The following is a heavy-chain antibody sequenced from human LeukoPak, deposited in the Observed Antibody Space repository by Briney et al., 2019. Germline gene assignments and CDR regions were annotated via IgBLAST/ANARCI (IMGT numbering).Heavy chain of an antibody. V-gene: IGHV4-38-2*02. Sequence: SETLSLTCTVSGYSISSGYYWGWIRQPPGKGLEWIGSIYHSGSTYYNPSLKSRVTISVDTSKNQFSLKLSSVTAADTAVYYCARDGRGQWLVPALFDYWGQGTLVTVSS. J-gene: IGHJ4*02. D-gene: IGHD6-19*01. CDR1: GYSISSGYY. CDR3: ARDGRGQWLVPALFDY. CDR2: IYHSGST.